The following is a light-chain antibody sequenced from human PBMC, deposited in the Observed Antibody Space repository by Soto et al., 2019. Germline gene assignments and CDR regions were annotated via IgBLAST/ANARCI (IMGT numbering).Light chain of an antibody. CDR2: GNS. Sequence: QSVLTQPPLVSGAPGQRVTISCTGSSSNIGAGYDVHWYQQLPGTAPKLLIYGNSNRPSGVPDRFSGSKSGTSASLAITGLQAEDEADYYCQSYDSSLSGSAYVFGTGTKVTVL. V-gene: IGLV1-40*01. CDR3: QSYDSSLSGSAYV. J-gene: IGLJ1*01. CDR1: SSNIGAGYD.